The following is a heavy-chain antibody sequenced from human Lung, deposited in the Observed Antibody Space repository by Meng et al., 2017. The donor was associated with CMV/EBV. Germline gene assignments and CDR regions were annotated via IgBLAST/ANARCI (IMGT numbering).Heavy chain of an antibody. Sequence: GSXRLSXAASGFTFSSYAMHWVRQAPGKGLEWVAVISYDGSNKYYADSVKGRFTISRDNSKNTLDLQMNSLRAEDTAVYYCAKGDDSGWSPFDYWGQGTLVTVSS. CDR1: GFTFSSYA. CDR3: AKGDDSGWSPFDY. CDR2: ISYDGSNK. V-gene: IGHV3-30*04. D-gene: IGHD3-22*01. J-gene: IGHJ4*02.